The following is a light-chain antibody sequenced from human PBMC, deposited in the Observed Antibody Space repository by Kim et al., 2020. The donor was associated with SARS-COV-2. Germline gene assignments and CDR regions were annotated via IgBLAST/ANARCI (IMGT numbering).Light chain of an antibody. CDR2: PDMAATL. V-gene: IGLV4-69*01. CDR1: NGPISYA. CDR3: QTWVTGGVV. Sequence: APCKLTFTLCNGPISYAIPWHQLQPDNGPRFLMKPDMAATLIKAAGIPDRFSGSRSGAERYLPISSLQSEDEADYYCQTWVTGGVVFGGGTQLPVL. J-gene: IGLJ2*01.